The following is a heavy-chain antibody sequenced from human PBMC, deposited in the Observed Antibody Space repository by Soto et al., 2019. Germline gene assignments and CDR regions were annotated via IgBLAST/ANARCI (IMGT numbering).Heavy chain of an antibody. J-gene: IGHJ2*01. D-gene: IGHD6-19*01. Sequence: QVQLVQSGAEVKKPGAPVKVSCKASGHTFSNYIMHWIRQAPGQSLEWMGRINAGDGNTKYSQNFQGRVTITRDTSASTVYMELSSLRSEDTAVYYCARDPVAGTGWYFDLWGRGTLVTVSS. CDR1: GHTFSNYI. CDR3: ARDPVAGTGWYFDL. V-gene: IGHV1-3*01. CDR2: INAGDGNT.